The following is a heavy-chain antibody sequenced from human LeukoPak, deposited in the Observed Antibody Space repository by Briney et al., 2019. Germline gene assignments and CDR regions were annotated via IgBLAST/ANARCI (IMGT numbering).Heavy chain of an antibody. CDR2: SNHSGST. V-gene: IGHV4-34*01. CDR3: ARRDEFDEWFDP. D-gene: IGHD3-10*01. J-gene: IGHJ5*02. Sequence: SETLSLTCAVYGGSFSGYYWSWIRQPPGKGLEWIGESNHSGSTNYKPALKSRVTISVDTSKNQFSLKLSSVTAADTAVYYCARRDEFDEWFDPWGQGTLVTASS. CDR1: GGSFSGYY.